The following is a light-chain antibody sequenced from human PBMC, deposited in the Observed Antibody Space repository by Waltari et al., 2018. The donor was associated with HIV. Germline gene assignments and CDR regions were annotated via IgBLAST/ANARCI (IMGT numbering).Light chain of an antibody. J-gene: IGLJ3*02. Sequence: SYELTQPPSVSVSPGQTATITCSGDALPKHFASWYQQQAGQAPLMVSYKDNTRPSGVPDRFSGSMSGATVMLIISGVLPEDEAVYYCESADDSGDHWVFGGGTKLSVL. CDR3: ESADDSGDHWV. CDR1: ALPKHF. CDR2: KDN. V-gene: IGLV3-25*03.